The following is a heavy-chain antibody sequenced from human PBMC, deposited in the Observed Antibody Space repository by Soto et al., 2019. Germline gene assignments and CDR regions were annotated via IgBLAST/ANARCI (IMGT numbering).Heavy chain of an antibody. CDR3: TPRSHGSSCGY. J-gene: IGHJ4*02. D-gene: IGHD6-13*01. CDR1: VFTFINAW. Sequence: PGGSLRVSCAASVFTFINAWMSWVRQAPGKGLEWVGRIKSKTDGGTTDYAAPVKGRFTISRDDSKNTLYLQMNSLKTEDTAVYYCTPRSHGSSCGYWGQGTLVTVSS. CDR2: IKSKTDGGTT. V-gene: IGHV3-15*01.